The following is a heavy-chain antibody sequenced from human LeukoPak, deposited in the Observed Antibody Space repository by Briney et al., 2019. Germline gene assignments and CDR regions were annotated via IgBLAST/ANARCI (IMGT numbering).Heavy chain of an antibody. CDR1: GLALNGYW. CDR3: ARDFGAARTTNAFDI. J-gene: IGHJ3*02. CDR2: IDGDGSNT. V-gene: IGHV3-74*01. D-gene: IGHD1-14*01. Sequence: GGSLRLSCAASGLALNGYWMHWVPQAPGKGLVWVSRIDGDGSNTTYADSVKGRFTISGDNAKNTVYLQMNALRVEDTAVYFCARDFGAARTTNAFDIWGQGTMVTVSS.